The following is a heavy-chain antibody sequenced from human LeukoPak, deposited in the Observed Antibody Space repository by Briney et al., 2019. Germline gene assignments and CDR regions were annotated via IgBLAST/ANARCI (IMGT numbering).Heavy chain of an antibody. J-gene: IGHJ3*02. D-gene: IGHD1-26*01. CDR1: GYTLTELS. CDR2: FDPEDGET. Sequence: ASVKVSCKVSGYTLTELSMHWVRQAPGKGLEWMGGFDPEDGETIYAQKFQGRVTMTEDTSTDTAYMELSSLRSEDTAVYYCATEGAYSGSYRDAFDIWGQGTMVTVSS. V-gene: IGHV1-24*01. CDR3: ATEGAYSGSYRDAFDI.